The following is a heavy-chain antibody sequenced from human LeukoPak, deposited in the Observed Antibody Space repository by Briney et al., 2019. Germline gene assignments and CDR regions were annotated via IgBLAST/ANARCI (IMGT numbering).Heavy chain of an antibody. CDR3: AKHDYGDYVWIRRYYFDY. CDR2: ISGSGGST. J-gene: IGHJ4*02. V-gene: IGHV3-23*01. CDR1: GGSISSGGYS. D-gene: IGHD4-17*01. Sequence: ETLSLTCAVSGGSISSGGYSWSWVRQAPGKGLEWVSAISGSGGSTYYADSVKGRFTISRDNSKNTLYLQMNSLRAEDTAVYYCAKHDYGDYVWIRRYYFDYWGQGTLVTVSS.